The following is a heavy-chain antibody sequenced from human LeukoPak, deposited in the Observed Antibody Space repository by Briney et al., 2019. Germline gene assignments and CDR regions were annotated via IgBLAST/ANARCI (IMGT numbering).Heavy chain of an antibody. CDR3: AKEKGIYRSSIDCSPGMDV. V-gene: IGHV3-30*18. J-gene: IGHJ6*02. CDR1: GFTFGNYG. CDR2: ISYDGSNK. D-gene: IGHD2-2*01. Sequence: PGGSLRLSCAASGFTFGNYGMHWVRQAPGKGLEWVAVISYDGSNKYYADSVKGRFTFSRDNSKNTLYLQMSSLRAEDTAGYYCAKEKGIYRSSIDCSPGMDVWGQGTTVTVSS.